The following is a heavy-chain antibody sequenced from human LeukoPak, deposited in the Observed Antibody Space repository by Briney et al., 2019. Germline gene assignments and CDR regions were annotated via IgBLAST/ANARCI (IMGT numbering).Heavy chain of an antibody. CDR1: GDSVSSNSAA. V-gene: IGHV6-1*01. J-gene: IGHJ6*03. Sequence: SQTLSLTCAISGDSVSSNSAAWNWIRQSPSRGLEWLGRTYYGSKWYNDYAVSVKSRITINPDTSKNQFSLQLNSVTPEDTAVYYCARDKESRVTTSYYMDVWGKGTTVTVSS. CDR2: TYYGSKWYN. D-gene: IGHD4-17*01. CDR3: ARDKESRVTTSYYMDV.